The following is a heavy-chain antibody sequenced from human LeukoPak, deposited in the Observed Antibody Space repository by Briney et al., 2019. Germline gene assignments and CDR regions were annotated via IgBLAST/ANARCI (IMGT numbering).Heavy chain of an antibody. CDR3: AASYCGGDCYPYSYYGSDV. Sequence: SETLSLTCAVSGGSISSTSFYWGWIRQPPGKGLDWVVTFFYSGTTFYNPSLKSRVTISADTSKNQLSLKLNSVTAADTALYYCAASYCGGDCYPYSYYGSDVWGLGTTVIVSS. J-gene: IGHJ6*02. CDR1: GGSISSTSFY. V-gene: IGHV4-39*01. D-gene: IGHD2-21*02. CDR2: FFYSGTT.